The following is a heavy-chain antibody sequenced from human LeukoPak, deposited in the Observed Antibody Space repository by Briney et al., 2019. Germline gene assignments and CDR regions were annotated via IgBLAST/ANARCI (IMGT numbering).Heavy chain of an antibody. CDR3: ARESRDPRFAATPTDY. CDR1: GFTFSTYT. Sequence: GGSPRLSCAASGFTFSTYTMNWVRQAPGKGLEWVSYISSSSSIIYYADSVKGRFTISRDNAKNSLYLQMNSLRAEDTAVYYCARESRDPRFAATPTDYWGQGTLVTVSS. D-gene: IGHD2-15*01. J-gene: IGHJ4*02. V-gene: IGHV3-48*01. CDR2: ISSSSSII.